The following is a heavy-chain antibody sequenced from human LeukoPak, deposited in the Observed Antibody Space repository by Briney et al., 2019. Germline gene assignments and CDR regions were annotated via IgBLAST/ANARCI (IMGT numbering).Heavy chain of an antibody. V-gene: IGHV3-11*01. CDR1: GFKFSDYY. CDR2: ISSRGKTI. D-gene: IGHD3-16*01. CDR3: ARENWGSLPY. Sequence: GSLRLSCAASGFKFSDYYMSWIRQAPGKGLEWVSYISSRGKTIYYADSVKGRFTISRDNAKNSLYLQMNSLRAEDTAMYYCARENWGSLPYWGRGILVTVSS. J-gene: IGHJ4*02.